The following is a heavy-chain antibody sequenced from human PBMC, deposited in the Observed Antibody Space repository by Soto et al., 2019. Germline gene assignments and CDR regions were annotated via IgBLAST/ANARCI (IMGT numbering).Heavy chain of an antibody. CDR2: VSYGGSA. Sequence: SETLSLTCTVSGGPMYSYFWNWIRRPPGKGLEWIGYVSYGGSANYNPSLKSRVTFSVDTSKNQVSLNLRSVTAADTAVYYCARADRKWLDPWGQGTLVTGSS. CDR1: GGPMYSYF. V-gene: IGHV4-59*01. J-gene: IGHJ5*02. CDR3: ARADRKWLDP.